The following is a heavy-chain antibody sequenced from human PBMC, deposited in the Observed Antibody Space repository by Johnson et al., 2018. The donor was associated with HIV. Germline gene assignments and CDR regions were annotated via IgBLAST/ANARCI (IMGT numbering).Heavy chain of an antibody. J-gene: IGHJ3*02. CDR1: GFTFSSYW. CDR3: ARVQYFDWFGAFDI. D-gene: IGHD3-9*01. CDR2: IRQEGGET. V-gene: IGHV3-7*02. Sequence: VQLVESGGGVVQPGGSLRLSCAASGFTFSSYWMSWVRQAPGKGLEWVANIRQEGGETYYVDSVKGRFTISKDNAKNSLYLQMNSLTAEDTAVYYCARVQYFDWFGAFDIWGQGTMVTVSS.